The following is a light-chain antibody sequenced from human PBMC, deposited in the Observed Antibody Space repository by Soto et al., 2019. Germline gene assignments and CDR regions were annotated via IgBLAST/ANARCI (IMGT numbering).Light chain of an antibody. CDR1: ESLLHSNGYNY. Sequence: DIVMTQSPLSLPVTPGEPASISCGSSESLLHSNGYNYLDWYLQKPGQSPQLLIYLGCNRASGVTDRFSGSGSGTDFTLKISRVEAEDVGVYYCMQALQTPFTFGPGTKVDMK. J-gene: IGKJ3*01. CDR3: MQALQTPFT. CDR2: LGC. V-gene: IGKV2-28*01.